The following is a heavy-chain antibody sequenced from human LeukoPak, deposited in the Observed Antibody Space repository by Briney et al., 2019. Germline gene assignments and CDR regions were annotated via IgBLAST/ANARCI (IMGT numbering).Heavy chain of an antibody. CDR1: WGSYLTSNW. Sequence: PSESPSPTCAFPWGSYLTSNWSSLVRPPPRTGPEWTREPYHTGDTNYNPTLKIRVTISADKSNNLFSLRLNSVTAADTAVFYCARGEARGSGTVYVDYWGRGILVTVSS. D-gene: IGHD3-10*01. CDR3: ARGEARGSGTVYVDY. CDR2: PYHTGDT. J-gene: IGHJ4*02. V-gene: IGHV4-4*02.